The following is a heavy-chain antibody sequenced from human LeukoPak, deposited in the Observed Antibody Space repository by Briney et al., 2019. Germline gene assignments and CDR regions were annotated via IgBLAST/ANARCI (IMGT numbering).Heavy chain of an antibody. CDR2: ISGSGGST. J-gene: IGHJ4*02. CDR1: GFTFSSYA. V-gene: IGHV3-23*01. D-gene: IGHD2-2*01. CDR3: AKSTRRIPAATMGFDY. Sequence: PGGSLRLSCAASGFTFSSYAMSWVRQAPGKGLEWVTAISGSGGSTYYTDSVKGRFTISRDNSKNTLYPQMNSLRAEDTAVYYCAKSTRRIPAATMGFDYWGQGTLVTVSS.